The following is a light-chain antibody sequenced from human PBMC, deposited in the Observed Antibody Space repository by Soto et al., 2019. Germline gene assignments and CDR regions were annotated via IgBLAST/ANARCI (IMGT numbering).Light chain of an antibody. Sequence: DIQMTQSPSTLSASVGDRVTITCRASQSISSWLAWYQQKPGKAPKLLIYKASSLESGVPSRFSGGGSGTEFTLTISRRQPDDFATSYCQQYNSYSGTFGQGTKGEIK. CDR2: KAS. V-gene: IGKV1-5*03. CDR3: QQYNSYSGT. CDR1: QSISSW. J-gene: IGKJ1*01.